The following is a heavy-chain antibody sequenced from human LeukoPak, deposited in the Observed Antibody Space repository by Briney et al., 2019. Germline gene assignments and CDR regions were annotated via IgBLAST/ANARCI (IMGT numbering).Heavy chain of an antibody. D-gene: IGHD6-19*01. V-gene: IGHV4-59*01. CDR2: IYYSGNT. J-gene: IGHJ6*03. CDR3: ARVGAVAGNYYYYMDV. CDR1: GVSISSYY. Sequence: PSETLSLTCTVSGVSISSYYWSWIRQPPGKGLEWIGYIYYSGNTNYNPSLKSRVTISVDTSKNQFSLKLSSVTAADTAVYYCARVGAVAGNYYYYMDVWGKGTTVTISS.